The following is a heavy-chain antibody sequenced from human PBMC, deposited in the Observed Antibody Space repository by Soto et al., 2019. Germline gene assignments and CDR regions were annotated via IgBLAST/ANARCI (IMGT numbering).Heavy chain of an antibody. D-gene: IGHD2-15*01. CDR1: GGSFSGYY. V-gene: IGHV4-34*01. J-gene: IGHJ4*02. CDR2: INHSGST. Sequence: QVQLQQWGAGLLKPSETLSLTCAVYGGSFSGYYWSWIRQPPGKGLEWIGEINHSGSTNYNPSLKSRVTISVDRSKIQFSQKLSSVTAGGSVVYYCERYRGVLGYCSGGSCYYFDYWGQGTLVTVSS. CDR3: ERYRGVLGYCSGGSCYYFDY.